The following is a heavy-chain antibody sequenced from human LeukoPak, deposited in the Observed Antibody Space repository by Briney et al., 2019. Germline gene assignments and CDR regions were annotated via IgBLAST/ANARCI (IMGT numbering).Heavy chain of an antibody. CDR3: AKGQQRTVPTRGAFDI. CDR2: ISSSSSTI. V-gene: IGHV3-48*01. Sequence: GGSLRLSCAASGFTFSSYSMNWVRQAPGKGLEWVSYISSSSSTIYYADSVKGRFTISRDNAKNSLYLQMNSLRAEDTAIYYCAKGQQRTVPTRGAFDIWGQGTMVTVSS. CDR1: GFTFSSYS. D-gene: IGHD6-25*01. J-gene: IGHJ3*02.